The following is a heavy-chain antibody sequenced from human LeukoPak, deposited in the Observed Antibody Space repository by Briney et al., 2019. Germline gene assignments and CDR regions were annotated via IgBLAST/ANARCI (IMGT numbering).Heavy chain of an antibody. CDR2: IIPIFGTA. D-gene: IGHD5-12*01. J-gene: IGHJ6*03. CDR3: ARGDIVATIIYYYYYMDV. Sequence: SVKVSCKASGGTFSSYAISWVRQAPGQGLEWMGGIIPIFGTANYAQKFQGRVTITADESTSTAYVELSSLRSEDTAVYYCARGDIVATIIYYYYYMDVWGKGTTVTISS. CDR1: GGTFSSYA. V-gene: IGHV1-69*13.